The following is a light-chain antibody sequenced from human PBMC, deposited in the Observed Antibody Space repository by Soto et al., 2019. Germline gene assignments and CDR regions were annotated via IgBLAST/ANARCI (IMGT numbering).Light chain of an antibody. Sequence: ILLTLSPGTLCLAPGERTTLSCRASQSISRYLAWYQQKPGQGPRLLIYGASSRATGTPDRFSGSGSGTDFTLTINRLEPEDFALYYCQQYGSSPPTFGQGTKVDIK. CDR1: QSISRY. CDR2: GAS. V-gene: IGKV3-20*01. J-gene: IGKJ1*01. CDR3: QQYGSSPPT.